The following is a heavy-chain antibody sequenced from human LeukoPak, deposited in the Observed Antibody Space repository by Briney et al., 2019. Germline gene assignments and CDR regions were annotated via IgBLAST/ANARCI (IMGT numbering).Heavy chain of an antibody. D-gene: IGHD3-10*01. CDR3: ARESGMAGPDAFDI. CDR2: INPSGGST. CDR1: GYTFTDYY. J-gene: IGHJ3*02. Sequence: ASVKVSCKASGYTFTDYYIQWVRQAPGQGLEWMGIINPSGGSTSYAQKFQGRVTMTRDTSTSTVYMELSSLRSEDTAMYYCARESGMAGPDAFDIWGQGTMVTVSS. V-gene: IGHV1-46*01.